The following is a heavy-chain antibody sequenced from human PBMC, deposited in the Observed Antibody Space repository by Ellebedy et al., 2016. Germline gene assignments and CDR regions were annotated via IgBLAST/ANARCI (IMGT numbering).Heavy chain of an antibody. CDR3: ARDQIAARLLFHYYYYYGMDV. CDR1: GFTFSSYW. Sequence: GGSLRLSCAASGFTFSSYWMHWVRQAPGKGLVWVSRINSDGSSTSYADSVKGRFTISRDNAKNTLYLQMNSLRAEDTAVYYCARDQIAARLLFHYYYYYGMDVWGQGTTVTVSS. J-gene: IGHJ6*02. V-gene: IGHV3-74*01. CDR2: INSDGSST. D-gene: IGHD6-13*01.